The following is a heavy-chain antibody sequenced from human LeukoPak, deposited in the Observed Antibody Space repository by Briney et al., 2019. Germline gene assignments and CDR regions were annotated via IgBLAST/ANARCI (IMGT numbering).Heavy chain of an antibody. J-gene: IGHJ4*02. V-gene: IGHV4-59*01. D-gene: IGHD6-6*01. Sequence: SETLSLTCTVSGGSISSYYWSWIRQPPGKGLEWIGYIYYSGSTNYSPSLKSRVTISVDTSKNQFSLKLSSVTAADTAVYYCARYTCFGQPARGCAGQFDYWGQGTLVTVSS. CDR1: GGSISSYY. CDR2: IYYSGST. CDR3: ARYTCFGQPARGCAGQFDY.